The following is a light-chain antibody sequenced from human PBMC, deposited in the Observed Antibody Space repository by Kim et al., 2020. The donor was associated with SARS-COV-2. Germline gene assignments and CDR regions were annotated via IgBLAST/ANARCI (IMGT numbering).Light chain of an antibody. CDR3: QQSYITPHT. CDR2: SAS. V-gene: IGKV1-39*01. J-gene: IGKJ2*01. CDR1: QSVSIY. Sequence: DMQMTQSPSSLSASVGDRVTITCRTSQSVSIYLNWYQQKPGKAPMLLIFSASSLQSGVPSRFSGSGSATDFTLTISSLQPEDFATYYCQQSYITPHTFGQGTKLEI.